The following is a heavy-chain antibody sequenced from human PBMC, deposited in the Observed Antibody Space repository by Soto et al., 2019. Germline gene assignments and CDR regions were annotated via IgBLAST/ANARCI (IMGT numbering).Heavy chain of an antibody. V-gene: IGHV3-9*02. Sequence: LRLSCVASGFKSDDYGMHWVRHTPGKGLEWIAGLSKDSLSISYGASMKGRFTISRDNAKNSLYLQLNSPRPEDTALYYCVKDALTAVAFYFDYWGRGALVTVSS. J-gene: IGHJ4*01. CDR3: VKDALTAVAFYFDY. CDR1: GFKSDDYG. CDR2: LSKDSLSI. D-gene: IGHD6-19*01.